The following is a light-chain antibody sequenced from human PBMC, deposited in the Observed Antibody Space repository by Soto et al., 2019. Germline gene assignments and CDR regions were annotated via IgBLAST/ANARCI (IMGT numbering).Light chain of an antibody. V-gene: IGKV3-15*01. CDR3: QQYSSWPRT. CDR2: GAS. Sequence: DIVLTQSPATLSVSPGDRATLSCRACQNILNNLAWYHQKPGQPPRLLVYGASTRATDAPPRFRGSGSGTEFSLTISSLQSEDFGTYYCQQYSSWPRTFDQGSKVEMK. J-gene: IGKJ1*01. CDR1: QNILNN.